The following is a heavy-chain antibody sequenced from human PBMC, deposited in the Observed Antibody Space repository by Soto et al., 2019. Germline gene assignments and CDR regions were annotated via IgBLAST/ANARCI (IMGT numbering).Heavy chain of an antibody. J-gene: IGHJ6*03. CDR3: ARRELLPNYYYYMDV. CDR2: MNPNSGNT. CDR1: GYTFTSYD. D-gene: IGHD3-10*01. Sequence: QVQLVQSGAEVKKPGASVKVSCKASGYTFTSYDINWVRQATGQGLEWMGWMNPNSGNTGYAQKFQGRVTMTRNTSISTADMELSSLRSEDTAVYYCARRELLPNYYYYMDVWGKGTTVTVSS. V-gene: IGHV1-8*01.